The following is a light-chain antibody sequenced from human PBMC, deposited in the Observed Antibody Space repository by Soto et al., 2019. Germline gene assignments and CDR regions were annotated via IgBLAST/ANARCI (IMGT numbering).Light chain of an antibody. CDR3: QEYSKWPSRT. V-gene: IGKV3-15*01. CDR2: AAS. CDR1: HSVRIN. J-gene: IGKJ1*01. Sequence: EVMMTQSPATLAVSQGERATLSCRASHSVRINVAWYQQKPGQAPRRLVYAASTRASCIPDRFSGSGSGTEFTLTISRLQSEDVSVYYCQEYSKWPSRTFGPGTKVESK.